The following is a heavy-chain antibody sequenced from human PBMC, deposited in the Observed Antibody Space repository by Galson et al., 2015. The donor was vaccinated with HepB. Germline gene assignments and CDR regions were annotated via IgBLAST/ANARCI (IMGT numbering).Heavy chain of an antibody. D-gene: IGHD2-2*01. CDR3: ARAPGYCSSTSCLNWFDP. J-gene: IGHJ5*02. V-gene: IGHV4-34*01. CDR2: INHSGST. Sequence: TLSLTCAVYGGSFSGYYWSWIRQPPGKGLEWIGEINHSGSTNYNPSLKSRVTISVDTSKNQFSLKLSSVTAADTAVYYCARAPGYCSSTSCLNWFDPWGQGTLVTVSS. CDR1: GGSFSGYY.